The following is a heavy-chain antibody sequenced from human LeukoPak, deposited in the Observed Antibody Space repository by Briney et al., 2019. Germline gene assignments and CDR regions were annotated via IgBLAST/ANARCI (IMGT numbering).Heavy chain of an antibody. J-gene: IGHJ5*02. V-gene: IGHV1-69*04. D-gene: IGHD3-3*01. CDR2: IIPILGIA. Sequence: SVKVSCKASGGTFSSYAISWVRQAPGQGLEWMGRIIPILGIANYAQKFQGRVTITADKSTSTAYVELSSLRSEDTAVYYCARDRVSDFWGGYPVNWFDPWGQGTLVTVSS. CDR1: GGTFSSYA. CDR3: ARDRVSDFWGGYPVNWFDP.